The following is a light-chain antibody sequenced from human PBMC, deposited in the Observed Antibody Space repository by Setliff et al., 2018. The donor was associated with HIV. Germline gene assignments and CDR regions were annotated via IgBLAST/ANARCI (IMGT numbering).Light chain of an antibody. CDR3: QVWDSSSDPPCV. J-gene: IGLJ1*01. CDR1: NIGSAS. CDR2: YDS. Sequence: SYELTQPPSVSVAPGKTARITCEGNNIGSASVHWYQQKPGQAPVVVIYYDSDRPSGIPERFSGSNSGNTATLTISRVEAGDEADYYCQVWDSSSDPPCVFATGTKVTVL. V-gene: IGLV3-21*04.